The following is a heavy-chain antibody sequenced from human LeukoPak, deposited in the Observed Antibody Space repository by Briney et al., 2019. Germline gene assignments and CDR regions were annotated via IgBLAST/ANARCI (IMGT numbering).Heavy chain of an antibody. CDR1: AGFTFSDYW. J-gene: IGHJ4*02. CDR2: ISQDGREK. CDR3: VGGIGWQPDY. Sequence: GGSLRLSCAASAGFTFSDYWMNWVRQAPGKGLEWVAVISQDGREKLYVDSVKGRFTISRDNAKSSLYLQINSLRAEDTAVYYCVGGIGWQPDYWGQGTLVTVSS. V-gene: IGHV3-7*03. D-gene: IGHD6-19*01.